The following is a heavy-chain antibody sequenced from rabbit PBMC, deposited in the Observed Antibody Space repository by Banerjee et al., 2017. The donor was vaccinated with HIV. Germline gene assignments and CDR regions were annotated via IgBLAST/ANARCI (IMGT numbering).Heavy chain of an antibody. CDR3: ARDTGSSFSSYGMDL. Sequence: QSLEESGGGLVKPGAALTLTCKASGFSFNSGYDMCWVRQAPGKGLEWVGCISTGDGNTYYASWAKGRFTISKTSSTTVTLQMTSLTVADTATYFCARDTGSSFSSYGMDLWGPGTLVTVS. J-gene: IGHJ6*01. D-gene: IGHD8-1*01. CDR1: GFSFNSGYD. CDR2: ISTGDGNT. V-gene: IGHV1S40*01.